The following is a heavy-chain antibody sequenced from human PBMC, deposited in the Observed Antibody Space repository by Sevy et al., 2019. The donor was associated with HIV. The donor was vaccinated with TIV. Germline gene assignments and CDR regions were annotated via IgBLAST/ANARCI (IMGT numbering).Heavy chain of an antibody. CDR2: ITPMFGTA. CDR3: ARDRDITFGGGDAFDI. CDR1: GGTFDTYS. Sequence: ASVKVSCKASGGTFDTYSISWLRQAPGQGLEWMGGITPMFGTAYYAQNFQGRVTIVADKSTSTAYMELRSLRFEDSAVVYCARDRDITFGGGDAFDIWGQGTMVTVSS. V-gene: IGHV1-69*06. J-gene: IGHJ3*02. D-gene: IGHD3-16*01.